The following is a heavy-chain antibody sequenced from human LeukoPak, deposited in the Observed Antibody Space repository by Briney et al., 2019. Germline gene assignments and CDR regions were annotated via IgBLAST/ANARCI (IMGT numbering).Heavy chain of an antibody. D-gene: IGHD5-18*01. Sequence: ASVKVSCKASGYTFTGYYMHWVRQAPGQGLEWMGWIKLHSGGTHYAQKFQGRVTMTRDTSISTAYMELSRLRSDDTAVYYCASTCAMVNYYYYYRDVWGKGTTVTVSS. CDR2: IKLHSGGT. CDR1: GYTFTGYY. J-gene: IGHJ6*03. CDR3: ASTCAMVNYYYYYRDV. V-gene: IGHV1-2*02.